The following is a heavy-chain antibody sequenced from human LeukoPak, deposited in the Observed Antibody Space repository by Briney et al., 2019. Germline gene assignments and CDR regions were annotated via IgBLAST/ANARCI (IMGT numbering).Heavy chain of an antibody. CDR1: GGSISSSCYY. CDR3: ARHGSPYYYYYYMDV. CDR2: IYYSGST. J-gene: IGHJ6*03. V-gene: IGHV4-39*01. Sequence: SETLSLTCTVSGGSISSSCYYWGWLRQPPGKGLEWIGSIYYSGSTYYNPSLKSRVTISVDTSKNQFSLKLSSVTAADTAVYYCARHGSPYYYYYYMDVWGKGTTATVSS.